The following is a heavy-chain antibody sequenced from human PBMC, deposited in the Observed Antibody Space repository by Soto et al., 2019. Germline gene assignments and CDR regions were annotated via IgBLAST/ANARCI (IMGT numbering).Heavy chain of an antibody. Sequence: PGGSLRLSCAASGFTFSSYAMSWVRQAPGKGLEWVSAISGSGGSTYYADSVKGRFTISRDNSKNTLYLQMNSLRAEDTAVYYCAKTGHTAWQSDYYYYMDVWGKGTTVTVSS. CDR1: GFTFSSYA. CDR3: AKTGHTAWQSDYYYYMDV. D-gene: IGHD5-18*01. V-gene: IGHV3-23*01. CDR2: ISGSGGST. J-gene: IGHJ6*03.